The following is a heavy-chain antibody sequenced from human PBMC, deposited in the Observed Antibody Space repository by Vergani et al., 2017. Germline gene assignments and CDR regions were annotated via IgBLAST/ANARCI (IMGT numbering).Heavy chain of an antibody. CDR3: ADLYVDDGFSPF. J-gene: IGHJ4*02. CDR1: GFNFTAHG. D-gene: IGHD3/OR15-3a*01. CDR2: ISGQNFRT. V-gene: IGHV3-23*01. Sequence: EVQLLESGGGSAQPGESLRLSCVGSGFNFTAHGLNWVRQAPGKGMEWVSGISGQNFRTHYADSVKGRFTISRDDSKNTVYLQINSLRAEDTAFYYCADLYVDDGFSPFWGQGTLVTVSS.